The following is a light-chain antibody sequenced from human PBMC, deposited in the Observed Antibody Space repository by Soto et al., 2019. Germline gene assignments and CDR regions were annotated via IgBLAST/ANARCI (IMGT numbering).Light chain of an antibody. CDR3: SSYAGSNNLDV. Sequence: QSALTQPPSASGSPGQSITISCTGTSSDVGGYNYVSWYQQHPGKAPKLMIYEVSKRPSGVPDRFSGSKSGNTASLTVSGVQDADEADYYCSSYAGSNNLDVFGGGTKLTVL. CDR2: EVS. CDR1: SSDVGGYNY. J-gene: IGLJ2*01. V-gene: IGLV2-8*01.